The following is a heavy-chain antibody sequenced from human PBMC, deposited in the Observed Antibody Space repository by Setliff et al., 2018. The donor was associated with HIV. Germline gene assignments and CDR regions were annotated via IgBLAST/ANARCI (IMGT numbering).Heavy chain of an antibody. Sequence: SETLSLTCTVSGDSVSSRSYYWSWIRQPPGKGLEWIGYIYYSGSTNYNPSLKSRVTISVDTSKNHFSLKLRSVTAADTAVYYCAQLGMVDDFDYWGKGTLVTVSS. CDR3: AQLGMVDDFDY. CDR1: GDSVSSRSYY. J-gene: IGHJ4*02. D-gene: IGHD1-1*01. CDR2: IYYSGST. V-gene: IGHV4-61*03.